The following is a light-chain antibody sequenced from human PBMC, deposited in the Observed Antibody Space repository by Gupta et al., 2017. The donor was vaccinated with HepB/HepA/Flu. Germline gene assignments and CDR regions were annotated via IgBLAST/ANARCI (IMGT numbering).Light chain of an antibody. J-gene: IGLJ2*01. CDR3: MIWPSNAHVV. CDR1: RHISVGSYN. Sequence: PVLTQPPSSSASPRASPRLTYPLPRHISVGSYNIYWYQQKPGSPPRYLLYYYSDSDKGQGSGVPSRFSGSKDASANTGILLISGLQSEDEADYYCMIWPSNAHVVFGGGTKLTVL. V-gene: IGLV5-37*01. CDR2: YYSDSDK.